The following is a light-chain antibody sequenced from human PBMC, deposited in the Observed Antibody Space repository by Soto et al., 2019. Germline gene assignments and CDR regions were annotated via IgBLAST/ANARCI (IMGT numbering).Light chain of an antibody. CDR2: GAS. CDR1: QSVSTNF. CDR3: QQYGRASWT. Sequence: EIVLTQSPGTLSLSAGEGATLSCRASQSVSTNFFAWYQQKPGQAPRLLIYGASTRATGIPDRFSGSGPGTDFTLTISRLEPEDFAVYYCQQYGRASWTFGQGTKV. V-gene: IGKV3-20*01. J-gene: IGKJ1*01.